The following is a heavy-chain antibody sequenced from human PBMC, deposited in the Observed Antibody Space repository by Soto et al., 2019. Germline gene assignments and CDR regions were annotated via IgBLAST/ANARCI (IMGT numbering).Heavy chain of an antibody. D-gene: IGHD6-19*01. V-gene: IGHV3-21*01. CDR2: ISSSSSYI. CDR3: ARDPAPGIAVAGIYPLVDY. J-gene: IGHJ4*02. Sequence: GGSLRLSCAASGFTFSSYSMNWVRQAPGKGLEWVSSISSSSSYIYYADSVKGRFTISRDNAKNSLYLQMNSLRAEDTAVYYCARDPAPGIAVAGIYPLVDYWGQGTLVTASS. CDR1: GFTFSSYS.